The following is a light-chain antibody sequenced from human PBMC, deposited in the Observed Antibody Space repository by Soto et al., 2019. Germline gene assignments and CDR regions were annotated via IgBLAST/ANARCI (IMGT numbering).Light chain of an antibody. CDR2: KGS. J-gene: IGLJ2*01. Sequence: QSALTQPASVSGSPGQSITISCTGTSSDVGTYDFVSWYQQHPGKAPKLLIHKGSDRPSGVSNRFSGSKSGYTASLTISGLQDEDEADYYCCSYASSNTLVFGGGTQLTVL. CDR3: CSYASSNTLV. CDR1: SSDVGTYDF. V-gene: IGLV2-23*01.